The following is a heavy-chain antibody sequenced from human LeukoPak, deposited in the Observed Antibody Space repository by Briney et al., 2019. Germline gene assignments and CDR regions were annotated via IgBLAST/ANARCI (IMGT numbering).Heavy chain of an antibody. V-gene: IGHV4-59*08. CDR3: ARYLLGGTVPYPYYYYGMDV. D-gene: IGHD3-16*01. CDR2: IYHSGST. Sequence: PSETLSLTCTVSGGSISSYYWSWIRQPPGKGLEWIGSIYHSGSTYYNPSLKSRVTISVDTSKNQFSLKLSSVTAADTAVYYCARYLLGGTVPYPYYYYGMDVWGQGTTVTVSS. CDR1: GGSISSYY. J-gene: IGHJ6*02.